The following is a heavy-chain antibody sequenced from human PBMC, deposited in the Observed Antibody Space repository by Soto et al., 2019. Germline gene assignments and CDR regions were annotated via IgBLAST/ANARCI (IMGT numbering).Heavy chain of an antibody. V-gene: IGHV3-30*18. CDR2: ISYDGSNK. J-gene: IGHJ6*02. CDR1: GSTFSSYG. Sequence: AGGSLRHSCAASGSTFSSYGLHWVRQAPGKGLEWVAVISYDGSNKYYADSVKGRFTISRDNSKSTLYLQMNSLRAEDTAVYYCAKSLDYHTAPTGMDIWAQGTALPVSS. CDR3: AKSLDYHTAPTGMDI. D-gene: IGHD3-16*01.